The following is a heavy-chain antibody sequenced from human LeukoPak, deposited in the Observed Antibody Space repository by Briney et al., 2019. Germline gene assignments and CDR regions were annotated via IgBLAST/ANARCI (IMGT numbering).Heavy chain of an antibody. Sequence: PGRSLRLSCAASGFIFDDYAMHWVRQAPGKGLEWVSGISWNSGSIGYADSVKGRFTISRDNAKNSLYLQMNSLRAEDTALYYCAKATGYSSGWFVYWGQGTLVTVSS. V-gene: IGHV3-9*01. CDR3: AKATGYSSGWFVY. J-gene: IGHJ4*02. CDR2: ISWNSGSI. D-gene: IGHD6-19*01. CDR1: GFIFDDYA.